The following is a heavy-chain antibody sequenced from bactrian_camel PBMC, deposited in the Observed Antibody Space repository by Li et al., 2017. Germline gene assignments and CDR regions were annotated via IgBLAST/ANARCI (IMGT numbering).Heavy chain of an antibody. D-gene: IGHD6*01. CDR2: VYFGGGRT. CDR3: AEGRGSRGEHCYSLNY. CDR1: GYTYSSNC. V-gene: IGHV3S40*01. Sequence: QLVESGGGSVQPGGSLRLSCDASGYTYSSNCMGWFRQAPGKEREGVAFVYFGGGRTYYADSVKGRFTISRDSAKNTVYLQVNNLQPEDTATYYCAEGRGSRGEHCYSLNYWGQGTQVTVS. J-gene: IGHJ4*01.